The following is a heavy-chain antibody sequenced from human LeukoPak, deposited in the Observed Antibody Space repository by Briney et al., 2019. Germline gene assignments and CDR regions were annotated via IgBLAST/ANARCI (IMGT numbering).Heavy chain of an antibody. CDR1: AFTVSGNY. CDR3: ARDLYFQH. CDR2: ISYDGSNK. Sequence: PGGSLRLSCAASAFTVSGNYMSWVRQAPGKGLEWVAVISYDGSNKYYADSVKGRFTISRDNSKNTLYLQMNSLRAEDTAVYYCARDLYFQHWGQGTLVTVSS. V-gene: IGHV3-30-3*01. J-gene: IGHJ1*01.